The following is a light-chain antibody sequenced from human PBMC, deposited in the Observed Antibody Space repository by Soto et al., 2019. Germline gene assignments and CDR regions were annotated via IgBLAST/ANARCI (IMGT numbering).Light chain of an antibody. CDR1: SSNIGRNS. CDR3: AAWDDSLNGRV. Sequence: QSVLTQPPSASGTPGQRVTISCSGSSSNIGRNSVNWYQQLPGTAPKVLIYGNDQRPSGVPDRFSGSKSGTSASLAISGLQSEDEADYYCAAWDDSLNGRVFGGGTKLTVL. J-gene: IGLJ3*02. V-gene: IGLV1-44*01. CDR2: GND.